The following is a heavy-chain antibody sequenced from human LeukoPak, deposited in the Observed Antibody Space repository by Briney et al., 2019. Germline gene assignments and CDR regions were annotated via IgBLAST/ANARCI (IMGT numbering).Heavy chain of an antibody. CDR1: GFTFGTYA. V-gene: IGHV3-30*04. CDR2: ILSDGSLE. D-gene: IGHD5-24*01. CDR3: ARGATLGCYNLIDD. Sequence: GGSLRLSCAASGFTFGTYAMHWVRQAPGKGLEWVAVILSDGSLENSANSVRGRFIISRDNSKKTLFLQMNRLRIEDTAVYYCARGATLGCYNLIDDGGQGTLVTVSS. J-gene: IGHJ4*02.